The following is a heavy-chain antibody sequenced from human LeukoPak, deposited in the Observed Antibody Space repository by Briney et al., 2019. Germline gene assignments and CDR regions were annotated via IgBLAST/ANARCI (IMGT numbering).Heavy chain of an antibody. V-gene: IGHV4-59*01. CDR2: IYYSGST. D-gene: IGHD3-3*01. CDR3: ARVPAKDFHDFCSGYPMGNAFDI. CDR1: GGSISSYY. Sequence: SETLCLTCTVSGGSISSYYWSWIRQPPGKGLEWIGYIYYSGSTNYNPSLKSRVTISVDTSKNQFSLKLSSVTAADTAVYYCARVPAKDFHDFCSGYPMGNAFDIWGQGTMVTVSS. J-gene: IGHJ3*02.